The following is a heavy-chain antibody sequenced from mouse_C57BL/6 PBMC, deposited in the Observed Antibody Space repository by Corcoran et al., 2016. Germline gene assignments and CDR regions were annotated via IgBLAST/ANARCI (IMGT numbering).Heavy chain of an antibody. Sequence: QVQLQQSGAELARPGASVKLSCKASGYTFTSYGISWVKQRTGQGLEWIGEIYPRSGNTYYNEKFKGKATLTADKSSSTAYMELRSLTSEDSAVYFCARRIRPQSPANWDPLFDYWGQGTTLTVSS. CDR3: ARRIRPQSPANWDPLFDY. V-gene: IGHV1-81*01. CDR1: GYTFTSYG. D-gene: IGHD4-1*01. J-gene: IGHJ2*01. CDR2: IYPRSGNT.